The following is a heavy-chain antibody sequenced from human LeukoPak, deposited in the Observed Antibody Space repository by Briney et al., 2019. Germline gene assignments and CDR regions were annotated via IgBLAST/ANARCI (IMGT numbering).Heavy chain of an antibody. CDR2: INTNTGNP. CDR3: ARGHSSGYYLVYFDY. V-gene: IGHV7-4-1*02. J-gene: IGHJ4*02. CDR1: GYTFTSYA. D-gene: IGHD3-22*01. Sequence: ASVKVSCKASGYTFTSYAMNWVRQAPGQGLEWMGWINTNTGNPTYAQGFTGRFVFSLDTSVSTAYLQISSLKAEDTAVYYCARGHSSGYYLVYFDYWGQGTLVTVSS.